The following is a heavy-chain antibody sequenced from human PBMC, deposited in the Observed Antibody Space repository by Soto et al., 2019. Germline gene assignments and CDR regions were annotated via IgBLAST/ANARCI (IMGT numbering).Heavy chain of an antibody. CDR1: GFTFSSYA. Sequence: WGSLRLSCAASGFTFSSYAMSWVRQAPGKGLEWVSAISGSGGSTYYADSVKGRFTISRDNSKNTLYLQMNSLRAEDTAVYYCAKEGRYCSSTSCSHYYYYGMDVWGQGTTVTVSS. CDR2: ISGSGGST. J-gene: IGHJ6*02. V-gene: IGHV3-23*01. D-gene: IGHD2-2*01. CDR3: AKEGRYCSSTSCSHYYYYGMDV.